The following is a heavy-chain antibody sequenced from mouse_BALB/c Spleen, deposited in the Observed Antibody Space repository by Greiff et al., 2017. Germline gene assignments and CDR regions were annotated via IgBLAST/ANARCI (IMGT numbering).Heavy chain of an antibody. CDR2: IDPANGNT. J-gene: IGHJ4*01. CDR3: ARLDYEGYYAMDY. Sequence: EVQLQQSGAELVKPGASVKLSCTASGFNIKDTYMHWVKQRPQQGLEWIGRIDPANGNTKYDPKFQGKATITADTSSNTAYLQLSSLTSEDTAVYYCARLDYEGYYAMDYWGQGTSVTVSS. D-gene: IGHD2-4*01. CDR1: GFNIKDTY. V-gene: IGHV14-3*02.